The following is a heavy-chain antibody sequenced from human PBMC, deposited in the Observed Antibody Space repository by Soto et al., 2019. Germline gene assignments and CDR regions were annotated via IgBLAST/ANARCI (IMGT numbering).Heavy chain of an antibody. CDR2: IYYSGRT. CDR3: ATDYGDYYFDS. V-gene: IGHV4-39*02. J-gene: IGHJ4*02. D-gene: IGHD4-17*01. Sequence: XTLSLPCTVSGGFLSSSTYYWGWIRQPPGRGLEWFGNIYYSGRTYYNQSLKSRVTISVEKSKNHFSLSLTSVTPAATAVYYCATDYGDYYFDSWGQGTLGTVSS. CDR1: GGFLSSSTYY.